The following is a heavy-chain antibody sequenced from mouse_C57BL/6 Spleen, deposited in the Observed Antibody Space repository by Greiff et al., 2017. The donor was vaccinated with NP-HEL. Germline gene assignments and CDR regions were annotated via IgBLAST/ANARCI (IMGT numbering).Heavy chain of an antibody. CDR3: ARGGDYYGSSYHAMDY. CDR1: GYSITSGYY. J-gene: IGHJ4*01. V-gene: IGHV3-6*01. CDR2: ISYDGSN. D-gene: IGHD1-1*01. Sequence: VQLKESGPGLVKPSQSLSLTCSVTGYSITSGYYWNWIRQFPGNKLEWMGYISYDGSNNYNPSLKNRISITRDTSKNQFFLKLNSVTTEDTATYYCARGGDYYGSSYHAMDYWGQGTSVTVSS.